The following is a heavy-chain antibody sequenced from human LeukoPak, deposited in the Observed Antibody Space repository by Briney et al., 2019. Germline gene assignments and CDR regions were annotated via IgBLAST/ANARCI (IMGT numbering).Heavy chain of an antibody. CDR2: IRSKANSYAT. CDR1: GFTFSGSA. Sequence: GGSLRLSCAASGFTFSGSAMHWVRQASGKGLEWVGRIRSKANSYATAYAASVKGRFTISRDDSENTAYLQMNSLKTEDTAVYYCTRPVGDRDYWGQGTLVTVSS. CDR3: TRPVGDRDY. V-gene: IGHV3-73*01. J-gene: IGHJ4*02. D-gene: IGHD3-16*01.